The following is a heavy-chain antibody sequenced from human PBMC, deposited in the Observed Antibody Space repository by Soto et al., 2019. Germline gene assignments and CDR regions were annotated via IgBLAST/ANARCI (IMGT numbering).Heavy chain of an antibody. V-gene: IGHV3-23*01. D-gene: IGHD3-10*01. J-gene: IGHJ6*02. CDR1: GFTFNSYA. Sequence: GGSLRLSCAASGFTFNSYAMSWVRQAPGKGLEWVSSVSAGGDMTYYSDSVKGRFTISRDNSNNALFLQMNSLRIEDTALYYCARGDRGGSGSPASYYYSGLDVWGQGTTVTVPS. CDR2: VSAGGDMT. CDR3: ARGDRGGSGSPASYYYSGLDV.